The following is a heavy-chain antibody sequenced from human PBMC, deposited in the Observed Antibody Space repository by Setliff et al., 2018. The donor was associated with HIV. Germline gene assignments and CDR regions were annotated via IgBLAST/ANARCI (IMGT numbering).Heavy chain of an antibody. V-gene: IGHV4-59*08. Sequence: SETLSLTCTVSGGSISSYYWSWIRQPPGKGLEWIGYIYYSGSTNYNPSLKSRVTISVDTTTNQVSLQVNSVTAVDTAVYYCARVPHRVVGTTTLLYHFDYWGLGTLVTVSS. CDR1: GGSISSYY. D-gene: IGHD1-26*01. CDR3: ARVPHRVVGTTTLLYHFDY. J-gene: IGHJ4*02. CDR2: IYYSGST.